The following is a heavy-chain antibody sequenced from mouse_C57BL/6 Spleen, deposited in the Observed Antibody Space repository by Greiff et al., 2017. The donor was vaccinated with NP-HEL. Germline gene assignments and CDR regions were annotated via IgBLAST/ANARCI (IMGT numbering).Heavy chain of an antibody. Sequence: QVTLKESGAELVKPGASVKISCKASGYAFSSYWMNWVKQRPGKGLEWIGQIYPGDGDTNYNGKFKGKATLTADKSSSTAYMQLSSLTSEDSAVYFCARGDYWYFDVWGTGTTVTVSS. CDR3: ARGDYWYFDV. V-gene: IGHV1-80*01. CDR2: IYPGDGDT. J-gene: IGHJ1*03. CDR1: GYAFSSYW.